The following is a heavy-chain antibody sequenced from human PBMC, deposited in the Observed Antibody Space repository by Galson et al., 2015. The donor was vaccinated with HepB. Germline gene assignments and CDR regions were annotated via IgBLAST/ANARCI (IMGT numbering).Heavy chain of an antibody. CDR1: GATFTKHF. Sequence: SVKVSCKVSGATFTKHFVHWVRQAPGQGLEWMGIINPTGDITIYAQKFRGRLTMTRDTSTNTVYMELSSLRSDDTALYYCARDNSNVFSGVMIWWFDPWGQGTLVTVSS. CDR2: INPTGDIT. D-gene: IGHD3-3*01. J-gene: IGHJ5*02. V-gene: IGHV1-46*01. CDR3: ARDNSNVFSGVMIWWFDP.